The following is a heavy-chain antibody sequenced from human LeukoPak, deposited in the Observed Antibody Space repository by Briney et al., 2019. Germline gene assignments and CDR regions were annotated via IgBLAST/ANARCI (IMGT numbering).Heavy chain of an antibody. J-gene: IGHJ4*02. Sequence: SETLSLTCTLSVGSICSYYWSCIRQPPEKGVEWIGRIYASGNTNYNPSLKSRVTMPVDTTKNLFALKLSSVTAADTAVYNCARQGVATAIDYWGQGTLVTVSS. CDR2: IYASGNT. D-gene: IGHD3-16*01. V-gene: IGHV4-4*07. CDR3: ARQGVATAIDY. CDR1: VGSICSYY.